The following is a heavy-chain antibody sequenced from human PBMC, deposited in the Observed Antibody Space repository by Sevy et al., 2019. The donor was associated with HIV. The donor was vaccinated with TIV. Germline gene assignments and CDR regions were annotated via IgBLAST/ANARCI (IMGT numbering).Heavy chain of an antibody. CDR2: ISSNGGST. CDR1: GFTFSSYA. J-gene: IGHJ6*03. D-gene: IGHD6-25*01. Sequence: GGSLRLSCAASGFTFSSYAMHWVRQAPGKGLEYVSAISSNGGSTYYANSVKGRFTISRDNSKNTLYLQMGSLRAEVMAVYYCARGKGRSAQYYYMDVWGKGTTVTVSS. CDR3: ARGKGRSAQYYYMDV. V-gene: IGHV3-64*01.